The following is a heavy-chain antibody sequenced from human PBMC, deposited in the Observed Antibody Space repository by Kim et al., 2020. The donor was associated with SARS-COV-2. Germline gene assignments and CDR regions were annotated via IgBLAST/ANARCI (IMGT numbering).Heavy chain of an antibody. CDR3: ANSPQIFTGYGEYPYYYYGMDV. CDR1: GFTFSSYG. Sequence: GGSLRLSCAASGFTFSSYGMHWVRQAPGKGLEWVAVISYDGSNKYYADSVKGRFTISRDNSKNTLYLQMNSLRAEDTAVYYCANSPQIFTGYGEYPYYYYGMDVWGQGTTVTVSS. D-gene: IGHD3-9*01. V-gene: IGHV3-30*18. J-gene: IGHJ6*02. CDR2: ISYDGSNK.